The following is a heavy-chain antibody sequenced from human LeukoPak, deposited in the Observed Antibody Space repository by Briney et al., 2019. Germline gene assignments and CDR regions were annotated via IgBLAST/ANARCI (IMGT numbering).Heavy chain of an antibody. CDR1: GYTFTGYY. Sequence: GASVKVSCKASGYTFTGYYMHWVRQAPGQGLEWMGWINPNSGGTNYAQKFQGWVTMTRDTSISTAYMELSRLRSDDTAVYYCARAQEKGYCSGGSCYDYWGQGTLVTVSS. CDR3: ARAQEKGYCSGGSCYDY. J-gene: IGHJ4*02. CDR2: INPNSGGT. V-gene: IGHV1-2*04. D-gene: IGHD2-15*01.